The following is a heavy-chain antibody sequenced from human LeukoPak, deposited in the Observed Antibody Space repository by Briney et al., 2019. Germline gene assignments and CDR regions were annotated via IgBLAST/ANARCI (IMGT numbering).Heavy chain of an antibody. J-gene: IGHJ4*02. D-gene: IGHD2-2*01. CDR3: AKDVHTVVVPAATQFDF. CDR2: ISWDGDTT. Sequence: GGSLRLSCAASGFTFDDFGMLWVRQPPGKGLEWVALISWDGDTTYYADSVKGRFTISRDNSNNYMYLEMKSLKNEDTALYYCAKDVHTVVVPAATQFDFWGQGTLVTVSS. CDR1: GFTFDDFG. V-gene: IGHV3-43*01.